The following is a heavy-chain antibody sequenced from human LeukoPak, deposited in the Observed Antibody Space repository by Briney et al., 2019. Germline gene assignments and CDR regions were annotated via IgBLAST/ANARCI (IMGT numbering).Heavy chain of an antibody. CDR1: GFTFSNYW. J-gene: IGHJ4*02. Sequence: GGSLRLSCAASGFTFSNYWMSWVRQAPGKGLEWVANIKRDGSEKYYVDSVKGRFTISRDNAKNSLYLQMNSLRAEDTAVYYCATQLGAFYYDSSGYLPPYWGQGTPVTVSS. CDR3: ATQLGAFYYDSSGYLPPY. V-gene: IGHV3-7*01. CDR2: IKRDGSEK. D-gene: IGHD3-22*01.